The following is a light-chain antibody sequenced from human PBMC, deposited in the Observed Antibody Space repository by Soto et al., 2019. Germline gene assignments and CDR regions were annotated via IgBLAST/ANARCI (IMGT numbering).Light chain of an antibody. CDR1: QSVSGSY. V-gene: IGKV3-20*01. J-gene: IGKJ2*01. CDR3: QQYGTSPLYT. CDR2: GAS. Sequence: EIVLTQSPGTVSLSPGKRATLSCRASQSVSGSYLAWYQQKPGQAPRLLIYGASTRATGIPDRFSGSGSGTDFTLTINRLEPEDFAEYFCQQYGTSPLYTFGQGTRLEIK.